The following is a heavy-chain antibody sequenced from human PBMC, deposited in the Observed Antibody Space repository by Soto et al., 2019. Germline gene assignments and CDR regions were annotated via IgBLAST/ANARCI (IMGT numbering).Heavy chain of an antibody. J-gene: IGHJ6*03. CDR3: ARDGVLSSIAAVYYYMDV. CDR2: INSDGSST. D-gene: IGHD6-6*01. Sequence: PGGSLRLSCAASGFTFSSYWMHWVRQAPGEGLVWVSRINSDGSSTSYADSVKGRFTISRDNAKNTLYLQMNSLRAEDTAVYYCARDGVLSSIAAVYYYMDVWGKGTTVTVSS. CDR1: GFTFSSYW. V-gene: IGHV3-74*01.